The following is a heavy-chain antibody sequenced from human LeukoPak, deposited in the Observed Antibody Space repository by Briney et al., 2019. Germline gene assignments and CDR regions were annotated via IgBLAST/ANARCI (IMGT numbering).Heavy chain of an antibody. D-gene: IGHD6-13*01. V-gene: IGHV3-20*04. CDR3: ASEGVGYSSSWYAFHY. CDR2: INWNGGST. CDR1: GFTFDDYG. Sequence: PGGSLRLSCAASGFTFDDYGMSWVRQAPGKGLGWVSGINWNGGSTGYADSVKGRFTISRDNAKNSLYLQLNSLRAEDTAVYYCASEGVGYSSSWYAFHYWGQGTLVTVSS. J-gene: IGHJ4*02.